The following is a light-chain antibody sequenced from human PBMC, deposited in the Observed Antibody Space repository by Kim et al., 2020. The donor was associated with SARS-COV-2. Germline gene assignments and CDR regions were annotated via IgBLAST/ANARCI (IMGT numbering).Light chain of an antibody. Sequence: RATINCKSSQSVLYSSNNKNYLAWYQQKPGQPPKLLIYWASTRESGFPDRFSGCGSGTDFTLTISSLQAEDVAVYYCHQYYSTPYTFGQGTKLEI. CDR1: QSVLYSSNNKNY. CDR2: WAS. J-gene: IGKJ2*01. CDR3: HQYYSTPYT. V-gene: IGKV4-1*01.